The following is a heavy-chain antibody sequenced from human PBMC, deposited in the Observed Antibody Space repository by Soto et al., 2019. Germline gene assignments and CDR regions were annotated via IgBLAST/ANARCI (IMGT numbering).Heavy chain of an antibody. Sequence: PGGSLRLSCAASGFTFSSYGMHWVRQTPGKGLEWVAVISYDGSNKYYADSVKGRFTISRDNSKNTLYLQMNSLRAEDTAVYYCAKDRDPRIQLWQPLYWGQGNLVTVSS. CDR1: GFTFSSYG. CDR2: ISYDGSNK. V-gene: IGHV3-30*18. D-gene: IGHD5-18*01. CDR3: AKDRDPRIQLWQPLY. J-gene: IGHJ4*02.